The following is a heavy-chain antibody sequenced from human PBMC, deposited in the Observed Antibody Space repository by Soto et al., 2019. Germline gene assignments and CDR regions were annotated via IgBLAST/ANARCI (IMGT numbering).Heavy chain of an antibody. V-gene: IGHV3-23*01. CDR2: ITDTGGDA. J-gene: IGHJ4*02. CDR3: ARGSTDSYPGSRIFDF. CDR1: GLTFGSRA. D-gene: IGHD3-10*01. Sequence: EVQLLESGGDLKQPGGSLRLSCVASGLTFGSRAMTWVRQAPGEGLQWVSTITDTGGDAKYADSVRGRFVNSRDNSKKTLYLQMTSLTAEDSAMYYCARGSTDSYPGSRIFDFWGRGTLVTVSS.